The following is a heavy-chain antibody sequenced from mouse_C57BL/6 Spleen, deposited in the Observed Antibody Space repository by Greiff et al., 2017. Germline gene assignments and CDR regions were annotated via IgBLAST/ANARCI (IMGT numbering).Heavy chain of an antibody. Sequence: EVKLMESGGGLVKPGGSLKLSCAASGFTFSDYGMHWVRQAPEKGLEWVAYISSGSSTIYYADTVKGRFTISRDNAKNTLSLQMTSLRSEDTAMYYCASLSSYGAYWGQGTLVTVSA. CDR3: ASLSSYGAY. V-gene: IGHV5-17*01. J-gene: IGHJ3*01. D-gene: IGHD1-1*01. CDR2: ISSGSSTI. CDR1: GFTFSDYG.